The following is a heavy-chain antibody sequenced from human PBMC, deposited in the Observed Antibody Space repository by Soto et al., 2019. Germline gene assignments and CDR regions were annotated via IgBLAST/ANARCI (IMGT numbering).Heavy chain of an antibody. CDR2: IYSDSYI. CDR1: GFTVSTSY. CDR3: ARDYSSYGPFDY. D-gene: IGHD5-18*01. V-gene: IGHV3-66*01. Sequence: PGGSLRLSCAASGFTVSTSYMSWVRQVPGKGLEWVSIIYSDSYIYYAASVKDRFTISRDNSKNTLHHQMNSLRAEDTAVYYCARDYSSYGPFDYWGQGTLVTVSS. J-gene: IGHJ4*02.